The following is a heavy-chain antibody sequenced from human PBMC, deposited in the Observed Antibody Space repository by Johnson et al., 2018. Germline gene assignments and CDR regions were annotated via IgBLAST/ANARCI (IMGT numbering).Heavy chain of an antibody. CDR2: IYYSGST. J-gene: IGHJ6*03. D-gene: IGHD5-12*01. CDR1: GGSISSYY. Sequence: QVQLQESGPGLVKPSEPLSLTCTVSGGSISSYYWSWIRQPPGKGLEWIGYIYYSGSTNYNPSLKSRVTISVDTSKNQFSLKLSPVTAADTAVYYCARGYSGYVSGRMDVWGKGTTVTVSS. V-gene: IGHV4-59*01. CDR3: ARGYSGYVSGRMDV.